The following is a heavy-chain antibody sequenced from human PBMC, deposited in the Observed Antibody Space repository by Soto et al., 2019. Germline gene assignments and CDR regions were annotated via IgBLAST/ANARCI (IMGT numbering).Heavy chain of an antibody. Sequence: HVQLVQSGTEVKKPGASVRVSCMVSGYPFTTYYIHWVRQAPGQGLEWMGWIDPRSGGTVYEQKFQGRVTMTRDTSISTVYMDLSGLTSDDTALYYGATDDYVIFPYWGQGSLVTVSA. J-gene: IGHJ4*02. D-gene: IGHD3-10*02. CDR3: ATDDYVIFPY. V-gene: IGHV1-2*02. CDR1: GYPFTTYY. CDR2: IDPRSGGT.